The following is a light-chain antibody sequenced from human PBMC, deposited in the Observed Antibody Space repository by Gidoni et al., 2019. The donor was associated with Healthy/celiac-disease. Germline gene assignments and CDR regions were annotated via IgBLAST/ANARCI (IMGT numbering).Light chain of an antibody. J-gene: IGKJ2*01. V-gene: IGKV1-39*01. CDR2: AAS. CDR3: QQSYSTPYT. CDR1: QSISSY. Sequence: PSSLSASVGDRVTITCRASQSISSYLNWYQQKPGKAPKLLIYAASSLQSGVPSRFSGSGSGTDFTLTISSLQPEDFATYYCQQSYSTPYTFGQGTKLEIK.